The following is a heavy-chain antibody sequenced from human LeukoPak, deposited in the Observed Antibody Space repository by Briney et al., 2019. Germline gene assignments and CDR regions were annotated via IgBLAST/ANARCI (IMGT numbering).Heavy chain of an antibody. D-gene: IGHD3-10*01. CDR1: GFTFSSYG. CDR2: IRYDGSNK. CDR3: AKDADRDFYYMDV. Sequence: PGGSLRLSCAASGFTFSSYGMHWVRQAPGKGLEWVAFIRYDGSNKYYADSVKGRFTISRDNSKNTLYLQMNSLRAEDTAVYYCAKDADRDFYYMDVWGKGTTVTISS. V-gene: IGHV3-30*02. J-gene: IGHJ6*03.